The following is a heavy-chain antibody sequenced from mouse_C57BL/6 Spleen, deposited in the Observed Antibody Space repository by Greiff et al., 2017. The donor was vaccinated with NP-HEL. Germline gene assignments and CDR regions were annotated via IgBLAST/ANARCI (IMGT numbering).Heavy chain of an antibody. CDR2: IDPSDSYT. V-gene: IGHV1-69*01. CDR3: ARWSTTIDY. J-gene: IGHJ2*01. Sequence: VQLQQSGAELVMPGASVKLSCKASGYTFTSYWMHWVKQRPGQGLEWIGEIDPSDSYTNCNQKFKGKSTLTVDKSSSTAYMQLSSLTSEDSAVYYCARWSTTIDYWGQGTTLTVSS. CDR1: GYTFTSYW. D-gene: IGHD1-1*01.